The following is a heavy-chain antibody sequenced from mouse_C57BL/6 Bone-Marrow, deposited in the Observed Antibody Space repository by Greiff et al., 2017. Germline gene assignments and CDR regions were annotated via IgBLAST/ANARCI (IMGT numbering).Heavy chain of an antibody. J-gene: IGHJ2*01. D-gene: IGHD1-1*01. CDR1: GFNIKNTY. CDR3: ARRYYYGSSPYYFDY. Sequence: DVQLQESVAELVRPGASVKLSCTASGFNIKNTYMHWVKQRPEQGLEWIGRIDPANGNTKYAPKFQGKATITAATSSNTAYLQLSSLTSEDTAIYYCARRYYYGSSPYYFDYWGQGTTLTVSS. CDR2: IDPANGNT. V-gene: IGHV14-3*01.